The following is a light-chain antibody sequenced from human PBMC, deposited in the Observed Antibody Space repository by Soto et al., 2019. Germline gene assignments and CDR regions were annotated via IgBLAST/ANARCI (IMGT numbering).Light chain of an antibody. CDR3: CSYAGSYTLI. CDR1: SSDVGGYNY. Sequence: QPVLTQPRSVSGSPGQSVTISCTGTSSDVGGYNYVSWYQQHPGKAPKLMIYDVTQRPSGVPDRFSGSKSGNTASLTISGLQAEDEADYYCCSYAGSYTLIFGGGTKLTVL. J-gene: IGLJ2*01. V-gene: IGLV2-11*01. CDR2: DVT.